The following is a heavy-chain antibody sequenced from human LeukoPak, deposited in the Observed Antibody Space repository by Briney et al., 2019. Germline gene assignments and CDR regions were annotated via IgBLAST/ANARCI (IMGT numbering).Heavy chain of an antibody. Sequence: SETLSLTCTVSGASISHYYWNWIRQPAGKGLEWIGRIYTLYTTGSPDYNPSLKSRITISVDTSKNQFSLKLSSVTAADTAVYYCARFRVPAAQMGAFDIWAKGQWSPSLQ. CDR1: GASISHYY. CDR2: IYTLYTTGSP. D-gene: IGHD2-2*01. V-gene: IGHV4-4*07. CDR3: ARFRVPAAQMGAFDI. J-gene: IGHJ3*02.